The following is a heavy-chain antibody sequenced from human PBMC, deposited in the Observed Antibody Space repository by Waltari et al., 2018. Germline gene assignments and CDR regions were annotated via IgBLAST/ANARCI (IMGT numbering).Heavy chain of an antibody. Sequence: QVQLVESGGGVVQPGRSLRLSCAASGFTFSSYAMHWVRQAPGKGLVWVAVISYDGSNKYYADSVKGRFTISRDNSKNTLYLQMNSLRAEDTAVYYCARSGIVGAAGAFDIWGQGTMVTVSS. V-gene: IGHV3-30-3*01. J-gene: IGHJ3*02. CDR2: ISYDGSNK. CDR3: ARSGIVGAAGAFDI. CDR1: GFTFSSYA. D-gene: IGHD1-26*01.